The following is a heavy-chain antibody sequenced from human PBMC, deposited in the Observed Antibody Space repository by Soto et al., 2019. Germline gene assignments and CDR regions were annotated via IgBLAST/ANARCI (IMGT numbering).Heavy chain of an antibody. CDR1: GYTFTSYY. CDR2: INPSGGTT. J-gene: IGHJ5*02. V-gene: IGHV1-46*01. CDR3: ARGGGTILAPLP. D-gene: IGHD3-3*01. Sequence: ASVKVSCKASGYTFTSYYMHWVRQAPGQGLEWMGIINPSGGTTKYAQKFQGRVTLTRDTSINTAYMEMSMLRSDDTAVYYCARGGGTILAPLPWGQGTLVTVSS.